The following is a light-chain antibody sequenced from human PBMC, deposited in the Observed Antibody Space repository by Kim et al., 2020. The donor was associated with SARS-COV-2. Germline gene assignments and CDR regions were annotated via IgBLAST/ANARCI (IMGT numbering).Light chain of an antibody. CDR2: SDS. V-gene: IGLV1-44*01. CDR1: SSNIGSNT. J-gene: IGLJ2*01. CDR3: AAWDDSLNGVV. Sequence: ELTQPPSASGTPGQRVTISRSGSSSNIGSNTVNWHQQLPGTAPTLLIYSDSQRPSGVPDRFSGSKSGASASLAISGLQSADEADYYCAAWDDSLNGVVFGGGAQVTVL.